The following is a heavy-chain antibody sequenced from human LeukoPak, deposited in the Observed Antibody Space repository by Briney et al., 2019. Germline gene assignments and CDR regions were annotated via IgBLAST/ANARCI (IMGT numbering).Heavy chain of an antibody. J-gene: IGHJ5*02. CDR2: INHSGST. CDR3: ARDCSSTSRYFP. CDR1: GGSFSGYY. D-gene: IGHD2-2*01. Sequence: SETLSLTCAVYGGSFSGYYWSWIRQPPGKGLEWIGEINHSGSTNYNPSLKSRVTISVDTSKNQFSLKLSSVTAADTAVYYCARDCSSTSRYFPWGRGTLVTVSS. V-gene: IGHV4-34*01.